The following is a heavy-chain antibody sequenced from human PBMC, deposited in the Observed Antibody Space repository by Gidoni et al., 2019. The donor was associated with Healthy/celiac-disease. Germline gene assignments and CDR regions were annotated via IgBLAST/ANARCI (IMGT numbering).Heavy chain of an antibody. D-gene: IGHD3-10*01. Sequence: QLQLQESGPGLVKPSETLSLTCTVSGGSISSSSYYWGWIRQPPGKGLEWIGSIYYSGSTYYNPSLKSRVTISVDTSKNQFSLKLSSVTAADTAVYYCASMTYMVRGTGGYYYYGMDVWGQGTTVTVSS. CDR2: IYYSGST. CDR1: GGSISSSSYY. CDR3: ASMTYMVRGTGGYYYYGMDV. J-gene: IGHJ6*02. V-gene: IGHV4-39*07.